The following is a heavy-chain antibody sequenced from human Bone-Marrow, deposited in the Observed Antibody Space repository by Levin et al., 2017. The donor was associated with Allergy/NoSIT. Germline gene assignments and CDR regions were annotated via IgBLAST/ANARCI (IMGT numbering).Heavy chain of an antibody. Sequence: GESLKISCVASGVSVSNSYMTWVRQAPGKGLEWVSVMYTGGSTYYADSVKGRFTISRDKSQNTVWVQMNSLRAEDTAMYYCATTDGGSGSYYGYWGQGTRVTVSS. CDR1: GVSVSNSY. CDR3: ATTDGGSGSYYGY. CDR2: MYTGGST. J-gene: IGHJ4*02. D-gene: IGHD3-10*01. V-gene: IGHV3-53*01.